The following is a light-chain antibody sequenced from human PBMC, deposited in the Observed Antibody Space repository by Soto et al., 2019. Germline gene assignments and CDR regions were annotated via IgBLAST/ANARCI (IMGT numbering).Light chain of an antibody. CDR3: QQYGRSPPT. CDR1: QTVTSRF. J-gene: IGKJ4*01. V-gene: IGKV3-20*01. Sequence: EIVLTQSPGTRSLSPGEIATLSCRASQTVTSRFLAWYQQKPGQAHSLLIYGASNRATGIPDRFSGSVSGTEFTLNSRRLEHEDFAVYHCQQYGRSPPTFGGGTKVGFK. CDR2: GAS.